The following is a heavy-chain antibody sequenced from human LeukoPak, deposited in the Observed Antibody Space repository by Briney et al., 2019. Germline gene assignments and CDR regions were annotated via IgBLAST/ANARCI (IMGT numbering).Heavy chain of an antibody. CDR3: ARVVGIAAAGTVALFP. CDR2: INHSGST. Sequence: SETLSLTCAVYGGSFSGYYWSWIRQPPGKGLEWIGEINHSGSTNYNPSLKSRVTISVDKSKNQFSLKLSSVTAADTAVYYCARVVGIAAAGTVALFPWGQGTLVTVSS. J-gene: IGHJ5*02. CDR1: GGSFSGYY. V-gene: IGHV4-34*01. D-gene: IGHD6-13*01.